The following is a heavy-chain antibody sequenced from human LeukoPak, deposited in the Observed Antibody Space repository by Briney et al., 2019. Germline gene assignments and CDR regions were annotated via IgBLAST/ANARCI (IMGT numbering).Heavy chain of an antibody. CDR1: GFTFDNYG. Sequence: GSLRLSCAASGFTFDNYGMSWVRQAPGKGLEWVSGITWNGAYRGYADSVKGRFTISRDNAKNSLYLEMNSLRVKDTALYYCARRAVTGTIYYFDYWGQGTLVTVSS. CDR2: ITWNGAYR. J-gene: IGHJ4*02. V-gene: IGHV3-20*04. CDR3: ARRAVTGTIYYFDY. D-gene: IGHD6-19*01.